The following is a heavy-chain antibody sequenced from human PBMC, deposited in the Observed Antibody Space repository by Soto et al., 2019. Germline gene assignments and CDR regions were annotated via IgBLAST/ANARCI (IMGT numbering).Heavy chain of an antibody. CDR3: ARDKSHDSSGYYYGVGY. Sequence: PGGSLRLSCAASGFTFSDYYMSWIRQAPGKGLEWVSYISSSGSTIYYADSVKGRFTTSRDNAKNSLYLQMNSLRAEDTAVYYCARDKSHDSSGYYYGVGYWGQGTLVTVSS. D-gene: IGHD3-22*01. CDR2: ISSSGSTI. J-gene: IGHJ4*02. CDR1: GFTFSDYY. V-gene: IGHV3-11*01.